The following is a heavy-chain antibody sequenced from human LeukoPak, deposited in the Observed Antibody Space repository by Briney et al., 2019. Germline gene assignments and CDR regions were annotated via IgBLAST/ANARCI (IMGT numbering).Heavy chain of an antibody. CDR3: ARDLVTATKGFDI. CDR2: ITYIGST. CDR1: DDSFSSHY. D-gene: IGHD4-17*01. Sequence: PSETLSLTCAVSDDSFSSHYWTWIRQPPGKGLEWIGYITYIGSTNYNPSLKSRATISIDTTKNQFSLKLSSVTAADTAVNYFARDLVTATKGFDIWGQGTMVSVSS. V-gene: IGHV4-59*11. J-gene: IGHJ3*02.